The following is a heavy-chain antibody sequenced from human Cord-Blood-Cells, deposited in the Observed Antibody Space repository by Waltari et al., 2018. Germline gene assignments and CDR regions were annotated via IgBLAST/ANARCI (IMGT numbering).Heavy chain of an antibody. D-gene: IGHD6-19*01. V-gene: IGHV1-69*01. CDR3: ARRFHSSGWYYFDY. CDR1: GGTFSSYA. Sequence: QLQLVQSGAEVKKPGSSVKVSCKASGGTFSSYAISWVRQAPGQGLAWMGGIIPICGTASYAQKFQGRVTITADESTSTAYMELSSLRSEDTAVYYCARRFHSSGWYYFDYGGQGTLVTVAS. J-gene: IGHJ4*02. CDR2: IIPICGTA.